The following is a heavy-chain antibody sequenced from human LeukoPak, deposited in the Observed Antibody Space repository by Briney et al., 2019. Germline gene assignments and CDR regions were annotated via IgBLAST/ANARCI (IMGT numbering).Heavy chain of an antibody. CDR1: GYTLTELS. Sequence: ASVTVSCTVSGYTLTELSMHWVRQVPGKGLEWMGGFDPEDGETIYAQKFQGRVTMTEDTSTDTAYMELSSLRSEDTAVYYCATVYNYDFWSGYPDWGQGTLVTVSS. CDR3: ATVYNYDFWSGYPD. V-gene: IGHV1-24*01. D-gene: IGHD3-3*01. J-gene: IGHJ4*02. CDR2: FDPEDGET.